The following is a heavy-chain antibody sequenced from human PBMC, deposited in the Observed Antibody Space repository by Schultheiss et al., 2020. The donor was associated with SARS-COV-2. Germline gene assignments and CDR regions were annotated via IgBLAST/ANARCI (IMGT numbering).Heavy chain of an antibody. D-gene: IGHD2-21*01. Sequence: SETLSLTCTVSGGSVSSGSYYWSWIRQPPGKGLEWIVYIYYSGSTNYNPSLKSRVTISVDTSKNQFSLKLSSVTAADTAVYYCARDSPISGGFDYWGQGTLVTVAS. CDR2: IYYSGST. V-gene: IGHV4-61*01. CDR1: GGSVSSGSYY. CDR3: ARDSPISGGFDY. J-gene: IGHJ4*02.